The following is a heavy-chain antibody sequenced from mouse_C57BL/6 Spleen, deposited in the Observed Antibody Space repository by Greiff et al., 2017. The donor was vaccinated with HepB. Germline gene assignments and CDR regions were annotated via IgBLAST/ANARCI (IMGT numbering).Heavy chain of an antibody. CDR2: ISDGGSYT. V-gene: IGHV5-4*03. D-gene: IGHD2-4*01. Sequence: EVMLVESGGGLVKPGGSLKLSCAASGFTFSSYAMSWVRQTPEKRLEWVATISDGGSYTYYPDNVKGRFTISRDNAKNNLYLQMSHLKSEDTAMYYCANYDSFAYWGQGTLVTVSA. J-gene: IGHJ3*01. CDR1: GFTFSSYA. CDR3: ANYDSFAY.